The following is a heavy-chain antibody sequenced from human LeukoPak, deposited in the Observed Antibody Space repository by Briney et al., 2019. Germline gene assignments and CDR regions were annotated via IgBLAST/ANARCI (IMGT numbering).Heavy chain of an antibody. Sequence: GGSLRLSCAASGFTFSSYGMHWVRQAPGKGLEWVAVIWYDGSNKYYADSVKGRFTISRDNSKNTLYLQMNSLTDEDTAVYYCARTFYYDSSTYPNWFDPWGQGTLVTVSS. CDR3: ARTFYYDSSTYPNWFDP. CDR2: IWYDGSNK. D-gene: IGHD3-22*01. V-gene: IGHV3-33*01. J-gene: IGHJ5*02. CDR1: GFTFSSYG.